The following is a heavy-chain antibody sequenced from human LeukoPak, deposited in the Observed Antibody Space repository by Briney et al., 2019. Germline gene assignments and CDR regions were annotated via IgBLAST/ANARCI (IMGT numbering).Heavy chain of an antibody. D-gene: IGHD3-10*01. CDR3: ARGPARTFGSGSNWFDP. CDR2: MNPNSGNT. J-gene: IGHJ5*02. Sequence: ASVKVSCKASGYTITSYDINWVRQATGQGLEWMGWMNPNSGNTGYAQKFQGRVTMTRNTSISTAYMELSSLRSEDTAVYYCARGPARTFGSGSNWFDPWGQGTLVTVSS. CDR1: GYTITSYD. V-gene: IGHV1-8*01.